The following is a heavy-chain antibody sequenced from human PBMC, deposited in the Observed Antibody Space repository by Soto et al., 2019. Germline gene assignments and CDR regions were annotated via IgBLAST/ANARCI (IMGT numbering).Heavy chain of an antibody. CDR2: MNPNCGNT. D-gene: IGHD3-22*01. J-gene: IGHJ3*02. V-gene: IGHV1-8*01. CDR3: ARSLPMDSSAYQDDAFDI. CDR1: GYTFTSYD. Sequence: QVQLVQSGAEVKKPGASVKVSCKASGYTFTSYDINWVRQATGQGLEWMGWMNPNCGNTVYAQKFQGRVTMTRNTSISTAYMELSSLRSEDTAVYYCARSLPMDSSAYQDDAFDIWGQGTMVTVSS.